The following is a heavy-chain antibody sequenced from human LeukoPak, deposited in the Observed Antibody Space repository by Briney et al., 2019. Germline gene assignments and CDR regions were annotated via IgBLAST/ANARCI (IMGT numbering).Heavy chain of an antibody. CDR2: ISGSGGST. CDR1: GFTFSSYA. J-gene: IGHJ4*02. Sequence: GGSLRLSCAASGFTFSSYAMSWVRQAPGKGLEWVSAISGSGGSTYYADSVKGRFTISRGNSKNTLELQLNSLRAAYTAVYYCATHHVGAPQACFDYWGQGTLVTVSS. CDR3: ATHHVGAPQACFDY. V-gene: IGHV3-23*01. D-gene: IGHD1-26*01.